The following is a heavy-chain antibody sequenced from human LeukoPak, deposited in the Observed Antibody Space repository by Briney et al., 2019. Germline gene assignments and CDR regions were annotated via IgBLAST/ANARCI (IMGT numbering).Heavy chain of an antibody. CDR3: VRAILSVRSVAFDL. D-gene: IGHD3-9*01. Sequence: GGSLRLSCAASGFMFSSYVVHWVRQARGKGLEWVALVSSDGSGTYDAASVKGRFSVSRDNSENTVSLKMNCLGVEDTAVYYCVRAILSVRSVAFDLWGQGTMVVVS. J-gene: IGHJ3*01. CDR2: VSSDGSGT. V-gene: IGHV3-30*04. CDR1: GFMFSSYV.